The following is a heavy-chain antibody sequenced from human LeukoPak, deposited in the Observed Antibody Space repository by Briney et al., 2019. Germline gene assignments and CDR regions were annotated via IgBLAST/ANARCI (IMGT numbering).Heavy chain of an antibody. CDR2: IYYSGST. CDR3: ARYYSYGYPYVDY. D-gene: IGHD5-18*01. Sequence: SETLSLTCTVSGGSISSYYWSWIRQPPGKGLEWIGYIYYSGSTNYNPSLKSRVTISVDTSKNQFSLKLSSVTAADTAVYYCARYYSYGYPYVDYRGQGTLVTVSS. V-gene: IGHV4-59*08. J-gene: IGHJ4*02. CDR1: GGSISSYY.